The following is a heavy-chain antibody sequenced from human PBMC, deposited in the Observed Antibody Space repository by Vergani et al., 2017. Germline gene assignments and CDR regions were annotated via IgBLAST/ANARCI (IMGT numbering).Heavy chain of an antibody. CDR2: IKSTFDRGTT. V-gene: IGHV3-15*07. J-gene: IGHJ6*02. Sequence: EVQLVESGGGIVKPGGSLRLSCVASGFSFRNAWMNWVRRTPGKGLELVGLIKSTFDRGTTDYAAAVKGRFTISRDDSKNTLFLQMNGLKTEDIGVYYCTTDPRYCGDGSCYWLRDHHYYGMDVWGQGATVTVSS. CDR3: TTDPRYCGDGSCYWLRDHHYYGMDV. CDR1: GFSFRNAW. D-gene: IGHD2-21*01.